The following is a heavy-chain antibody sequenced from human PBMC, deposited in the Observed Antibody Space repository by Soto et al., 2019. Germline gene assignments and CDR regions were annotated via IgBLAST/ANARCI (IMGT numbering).Heavy chain of an antibody. Sequence: SGGSLRLSCAAPGFIFSGYAMHWVRRAPGKGLDWVAVISYDGSTEYYAESVRGRFTISRDNSKNTLYLQMNSLRPEDTAVYYCAKENVLFAMDLWGQGSTVTVSS. V-gene: IGHV3-30-3*01. CDR2: ISYDGSTE. J-gene: IGHJ6*02. D-gene: IGHD3-3*01. CDR1: GFIFSGYA. CDR3: AKENVLFAMDL.